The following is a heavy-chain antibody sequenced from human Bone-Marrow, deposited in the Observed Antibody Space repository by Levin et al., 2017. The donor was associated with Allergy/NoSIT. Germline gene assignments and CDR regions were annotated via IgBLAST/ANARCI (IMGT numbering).Heavy chain of an antibody. V-gene: IGHV4-61*02. CDR3: ARDETFNSWHTGWFDP. D-gene: IGHD6-13*01. J-gene: IGHJ5*02. CDR1: CDSIHNTNHY. Sequence: SQTLSLPCTVSCDSIHNTNHYWSWIRQPAGKGLEWIGRMFAGGAATYNRSLRSRVTISIDTSKNQFSLKLTSVTAADTAVYYCARDETFNSWHTGWFDPWGQGTLVTVSS. CDR2: MFAGGAA.